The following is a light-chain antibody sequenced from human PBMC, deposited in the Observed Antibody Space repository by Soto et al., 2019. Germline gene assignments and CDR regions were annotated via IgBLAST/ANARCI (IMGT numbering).Light chain of an antibody. CDR2: GNS. J-gene: IGLJ2*01. V-gene: IGLV1-40*01. CDR1: SSNIGAGYD. CDR3: QSYDSSLSGSVV. Sequence: QSVLTQPPSVSGAPGQRVTISCTGSSSNIGAGYDVHWYQQLPGTAPKLLIYGNSNRPSGVPDRFSGSKSGTSASLAITGLQAEDEADYNCQSYDSSLSGSVVFGGGTTLTVL.